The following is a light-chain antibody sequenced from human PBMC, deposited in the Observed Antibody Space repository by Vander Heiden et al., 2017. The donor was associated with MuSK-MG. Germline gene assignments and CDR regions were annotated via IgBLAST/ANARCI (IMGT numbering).Light chain of an antibody. CDR3: QQSYGTPFT. CDR1: QSISSY. V-gene: IGKV1-39*01. J-gene: IGKJ3*01. CDR2: AAS. Sequence: DIQMTPSPSSLSASVGDRVTITCRASQSISSYLNWYQQKPGKAPKLLIYAASSVQRGVPSRFRGSGSGRDFTLTISSLQPEDFATYYCQQSYGTPFTVGPGTEVDIK.